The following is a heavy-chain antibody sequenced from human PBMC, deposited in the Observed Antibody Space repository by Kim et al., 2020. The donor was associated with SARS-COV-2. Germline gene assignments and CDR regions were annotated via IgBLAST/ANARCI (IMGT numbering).Heavy chain of an antibody. CDR3: ARQFWDIVVVTALPFD. CDR2: IYYSGST. J-gene: IGHJ4*01. D-gene: IGHD2-21*02. Sequence: SETLSLTCTVSGGSISSSSYYWGWIRQPPGKWLEWIGSIYYSGSTYYNPSLKSRVTISVDTSKNQFSLKLSSVTAADTAVYYCARQFWDIVVVTALPFD. CDR1: GGSISSSSYY. V-gene: IGHV4-39*01.